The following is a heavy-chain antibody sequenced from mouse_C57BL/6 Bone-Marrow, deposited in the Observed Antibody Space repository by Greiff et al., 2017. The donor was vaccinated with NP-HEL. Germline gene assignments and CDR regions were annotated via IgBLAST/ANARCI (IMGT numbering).Heavy chain of an antibody. CDR3: ARGGCAWFAY. V-gene: IGHV1-54*01. CDR2: INPGSGGT. CDR1: GYAFTNYL. Sequence: VQLQQSGAELVRPGTSVKVSCKASGYAFTNYLIEWVKQRPGQGLEWIGVINPGSGGTNYNEKFKGKATLTADKSSSTAYMQLSSLTSEDSAVDFCARGGCAWFAYWGQGTLVTVSA. J-gene: IGHJ3*01.